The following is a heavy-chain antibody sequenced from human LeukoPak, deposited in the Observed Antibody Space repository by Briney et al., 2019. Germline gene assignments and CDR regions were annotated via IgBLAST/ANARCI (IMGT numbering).Heavy chain of an antibody. Sequence: PSETLSLTCTVSGGSISSYYWSWIRQPPGKGLEWIGYIYYSGSTNYNPSLKSRVTISVDTSKNQFSLKLSSVAAADTAVYYCARDARYCSGGSCYSNYYYYYMDVWGKGTTVTVSS. J-gene: IGHJ6*03. CDR1: GGSISSYY. V-gene: IGHV4-59*01. D-gene: IGHD2-15*01. CDR2: IYYSGST. CDR3: ARDARYCSGGSCYSNYYYYYMDV.